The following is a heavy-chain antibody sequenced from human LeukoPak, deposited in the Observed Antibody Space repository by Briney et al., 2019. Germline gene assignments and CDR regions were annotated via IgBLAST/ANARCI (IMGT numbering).Heavy chain of an antibody. V-gene: IGHV3-30*04. Sequence: GGSLRLSCAASGFTFSNYPLHWVRQAPGKGLEWVALVSYDGSIKFYTDSVKGRFTISRDNSKNTLYLQMNSLRAEDTAVYYCARDSHLYYDFXSGYNFDSWGQGTLVTVSS. CDR2: VSYDGSIK. CDR3: ARDSHLYYDFXSGYNFDS. CDR1: GFTFSNYP. J-gene: IGHJ4*02. D-gene: IGHD3-3*01.